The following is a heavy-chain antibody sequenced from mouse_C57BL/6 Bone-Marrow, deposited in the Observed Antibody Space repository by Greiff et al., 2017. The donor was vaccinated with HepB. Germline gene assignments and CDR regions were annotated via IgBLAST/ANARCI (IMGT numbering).Heavy chain of an antibody. CDR3: ARYYYYGSSLDY. Sequence: EVQVVESGGGLVKPGGSLKLSCAASGFTFSSYTMSWVRQTPEKRLEWVATISGGGGNTYYPDSVKGRFTISRDNAKNTLYLQMSSLRSEDTALYYCARYYYYGSSLDYWGQGTTLTVSS. V-gene: IGHV5-9*01. J-gene: IGHJ2*01. CDR2: ISGGGGNT. D-gene: IGHD1-1*01. CDR1: GFTFSSYT.